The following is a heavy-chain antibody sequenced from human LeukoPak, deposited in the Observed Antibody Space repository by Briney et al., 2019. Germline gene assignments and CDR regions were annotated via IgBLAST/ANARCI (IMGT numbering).Heavy chain of an antibody. V-gene: IGHV3-30*02. Sequence: PGGSLRLSCAASGFTFSSYGMHWVLQAPAKGLEWVAFIRYDGSNKYYADSVKGRFTISRDNSKSTLYLQMNSLRAEDTAVYYCAKDSITIFGVALDAFDIWGQGTMVTVSS. D-gene: IGHD3-3*01. J-gene: IGHJ3*02. CDR3: AKDSITIFGVALDAFDI. CDR2: IRYDGSNK. CDR1: GFTFSSYG.